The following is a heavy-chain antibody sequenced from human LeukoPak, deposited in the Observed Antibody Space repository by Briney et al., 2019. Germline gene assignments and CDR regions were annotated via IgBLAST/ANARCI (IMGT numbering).Heavy chain of an antibody. D-gene: IGHD3-22*01. CDR1: GFTFSRHS. CDR2: ISSSSSYI. J-gene: IGHJ4*02. CDR3: ATPRDYYDSSGYYYGDY. Sequence: PGGSLRLSCAASGFTFSRHSMNWVRQAPGKGLEWVSSISSSSSYIYYADSVKGRFTISRDNAKNSLYLQMNSLRAEDTAVYYCATPRDYYDSSGYYYGDYWGQGTLVTVSS. V-gene: IGHV3-21*01.